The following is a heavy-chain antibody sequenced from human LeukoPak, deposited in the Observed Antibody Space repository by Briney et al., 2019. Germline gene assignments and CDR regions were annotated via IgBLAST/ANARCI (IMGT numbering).Heavy chain of an antibody. D-gene: IGHD6-19*01. CDR2: INPNSGGT. Sequence: ASVTVSCKASGYTFTGYYIHWVRQAPGQGLEWMGWINPNSGGTNYAQMFQGWVTMTRDTSISTAYMELSRLRSDDTAVYYCARAGGASDSIGWYVFDYWGQGTLVTVSS. CDR1: GYTFTGYY. V-gene: IGHV1-2*04. CDR3: ARAGGASDSIGWYVFDY. J-gene: IGHJ4*02.